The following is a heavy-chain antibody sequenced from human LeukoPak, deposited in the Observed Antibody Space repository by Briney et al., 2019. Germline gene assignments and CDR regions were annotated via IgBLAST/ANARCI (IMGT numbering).Heavy chain of an antibody. Sequence: SETLSLTCTVSGGSISSYYWSWIRQPAGKGLEWIGRIYTSGSTNYNPSLKSRVTMSVDTSKNQSSLKLSSVTAADTAVYYCARASHDYVWGSYPNDAFDIWGQGTMVTVSS. CDR2: IYTSGST. CDR1: GGSISSYY. CDR3: ARASHDYVWGSYPNDAFDI. J-gene: IGHJ3*02. D-gene: IGHD3-16*02. V-gene: IGHV4-4*07.